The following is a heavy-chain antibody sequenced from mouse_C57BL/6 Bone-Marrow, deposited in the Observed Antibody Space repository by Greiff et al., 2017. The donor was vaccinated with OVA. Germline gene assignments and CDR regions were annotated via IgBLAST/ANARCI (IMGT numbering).Heavy chain of an antibody. CDR2: IDPSDSYT. J-gene: IGHJ1*03. V-gene: IGHV1-50*01. CDR3: ARDGYDYDEGWYFDV. D-gene: IGHD2-4*01. CDR1: GYTFTSYW. Sequence: VQLQQPGAELVKPGASVKLSCKASGYTFTSYWMQWVKQRPGQGLEWIGEIDPSDSYTNYNQKFKGKATLTVDTSSSTAYMQLSSLTSEDSAVYYCARDGYDYDEGWYFDVWRTGTTVTVSS.